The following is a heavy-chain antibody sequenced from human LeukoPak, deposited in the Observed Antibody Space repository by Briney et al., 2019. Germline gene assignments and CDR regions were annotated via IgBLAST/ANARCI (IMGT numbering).Heavy chain of an antibody. Sequence: SETLSLTCVVYGGSFSGYYWSWIRQPPGKGLEWIGEINHSGTTDYNPSLKSRVTISVDTSKNQFSLKLASVTAADTAVYYCARGGLANYFDYWGQGTLVPVSS. D-gene: IGHD3/OR15-3a*01. CDR3: ARGGLANYFDY. CDR2: INHSGTT. CDR1: GGSFSGYY. J-gene: IGHJ4*02. V-gene: IGHV4-34*01.